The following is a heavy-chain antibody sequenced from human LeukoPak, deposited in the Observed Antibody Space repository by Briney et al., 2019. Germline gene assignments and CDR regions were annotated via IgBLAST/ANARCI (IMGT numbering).Heavy chain of an antibody. J-gene: IGHJ4*02. CDR1: GFTFSSYS. CDR3: ARVAGSSSREYYFDY. CDR2: ISSSSYI. Sequence: PGGSLRLSCAASGFTFSSYSMNWVRQAPGKGLEWVSSISSSSYIYYADSVKGRFTISRDNAKDSLYLQMNSLRAEDTAVYYCARVAGSSSREYYFDYWGQGTLVTVSS. V-gene: IGHV3-21*01. D-gene: IGHD6-6*01.